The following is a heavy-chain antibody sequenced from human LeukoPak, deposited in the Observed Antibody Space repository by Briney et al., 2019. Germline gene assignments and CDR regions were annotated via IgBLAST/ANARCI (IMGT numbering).Heavy chain of an antibody. V-gene: IGHV3-30-3*01. CDR1: GFTFSSYA. Sequence: GGFLRLSCAASGFTFSSYAMYWVRQAPGKGLEWVAVISSNGNNKYYADSVKGRFTISRDTSKNTLYLQMNSLRGEDTAVYYCAREMARGVVPDYWGQGTLVTVSS. D-gene: IGHD3-10*01. CDR3: AREMARGVVPDY. J-gene: IGHJ4*02. CDR2: ISSNGNNK.